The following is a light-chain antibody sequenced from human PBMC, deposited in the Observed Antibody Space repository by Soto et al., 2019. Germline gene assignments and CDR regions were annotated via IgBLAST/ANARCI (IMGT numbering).Light chain of an antibody. Sequence: EIVLTQSPGTLSLSPGERATHSCRASQSVSSSYLAWYPQKPGQAPRLLIYGASSRATGIPDRFSGSGSGTDFTLTISRLEPEDFAVYYCQQYGSSQWTFGQGTKVDIK. CDR1: QSVSSSY. J-gene: IGKJ1*01. CDR3: QQYGSSQWT. V-gene: IGKV3-20*01. CDR2: GAS.